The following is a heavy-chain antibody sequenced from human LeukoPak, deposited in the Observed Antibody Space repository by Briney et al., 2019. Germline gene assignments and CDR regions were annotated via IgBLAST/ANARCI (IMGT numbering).Heavy chain of an antibody. J-gene: IGHJ3*02. Sequence: WASVKVSCKASGYTFTGYYMHWVRQAPGQGLEWMGWINPNSGGTNYAQKFQGRVTMTRDTSISTAYMELSRLRSDDTAVYYCARSYYYDTRREPDAFDIWGQGTMVTVSS. CDR2: INPNSGGT. V-gene: IGHV1-2*02. D-gene: IGHD3-22*01. CDR1: GYTFTGYY. CDR3: ARSYYYDTRREPDAFDI.